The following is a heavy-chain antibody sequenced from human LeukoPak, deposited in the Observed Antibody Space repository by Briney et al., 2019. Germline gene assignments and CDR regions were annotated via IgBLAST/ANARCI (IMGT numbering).Heavy chain of an antibody. CDR1: GFTFISYG. V-gene: IGHV3-30*02. CDR2: IRYDGSNK. D-gene: IGHD1-26*01. Sequence: GGSLRLSCAASGFTFISYGMHWVRQAPGKGLEWVAFIRYDGSNKYNADSVKGRFTISRDNSKNTLYLQMNSLRAEDTALYYCAKGYGWEASYYYYYMDVWGKGTTVTISS. J-gene: IGHJ6*03. CDR3: AKGYGWEASYYYYYMDV.